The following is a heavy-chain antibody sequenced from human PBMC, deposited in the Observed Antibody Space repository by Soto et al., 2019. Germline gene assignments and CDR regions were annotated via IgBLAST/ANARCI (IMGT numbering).Heavy chain of an antibody. D-gene: IGHD6-6*01. CDR2: VYSTGTT. J-gene: IGHJ6*02. CDR3: ARVSKLVAPKDGKRAYFFAMDV. CDR1: GDSVGSSDFY. Sequence: QVLLRESGPGLVKPSETLALTCAVSGDSVGSSDFYWTWIRQPPGKPLEWIGYVYSTGTTSYSPSLKSRVDISVDTSENQFSPKLRSVTAADAAVYFCARVSKLVAPKDGKRAYFFAMDVWGHGTTVTVS. V-gene: IGHV4-61*08.